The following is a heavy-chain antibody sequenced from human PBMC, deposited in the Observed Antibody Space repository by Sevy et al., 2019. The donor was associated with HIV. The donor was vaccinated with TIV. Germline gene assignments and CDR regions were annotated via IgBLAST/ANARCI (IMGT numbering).Heavy chain of an antibody. D-gene: IGHD6-6*01. J-gene: IGHJ4*02. CDR3: AKPPEYSSSSPFDY. Sequence: GGSLRLSCAASGFTFSSYAMSWVRQAPGKGLEWVSAISGSGGSTYYADSVKGRFTISRDNSKNTMYLQMNSLRAEDTAVYYCAKPPEYSSSSPFDYWGQGTLVTVS. CDR1: GFTFSSYA. V-gene: IGHV3-23*01. CDR2: ISGSGGST.